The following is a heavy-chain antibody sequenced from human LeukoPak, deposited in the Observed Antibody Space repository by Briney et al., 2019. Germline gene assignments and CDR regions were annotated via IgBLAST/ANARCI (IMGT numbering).Heavy chain of an antibody. J-gene: IGHJ4*02. V-gene: IGHV3-21*01. CDR3: AREASGSYRDFDY. CDR1: GFTFSSYS. Sequence: GGSLRLSCAASGFTFSSYSMNWVRQAPGKGLEWVSSISSSSYIYYADSVKGRFTISRDNAKNSLYLRMNSLRAEDTAVYYCAREASGSYRDFDYWGQGTLVTVSS. CDR2: ISSSSYI. D-gene: IGHD1-26*01.